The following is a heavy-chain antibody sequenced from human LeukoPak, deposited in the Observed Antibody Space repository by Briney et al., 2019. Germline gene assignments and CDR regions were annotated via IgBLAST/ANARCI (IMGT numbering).Heavy chain of an antibody. CDR3: ARHVGSGWDYYFDY. CDR2: IYYSGST. D-gene: IGHD6-19*01. CDR1: GGSISSSSYY. V-gene: IGHV4-39*01. J-gene: IGHJ4*02. Sequence: SETLSLTCTVSGGSISSSSYYWGWIRQPPGKGLEWLGTIYYSGSTSYNPSLKSRVTISVDTSKNQFSLKLSSVTAADTAVYYCARHVGSGWDYYFDYWGQGILVTVSS.